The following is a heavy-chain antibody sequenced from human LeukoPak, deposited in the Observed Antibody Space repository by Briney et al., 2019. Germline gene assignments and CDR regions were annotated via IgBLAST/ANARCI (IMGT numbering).Heavy chain of an antibody. V-gene: IGHV4-61*02. CDR3: AKGSRGFWSGYYDY. D-gene: IGHD3-3*01. Sequence: PSQTLSLTCTVSGGSISSGSYYWSWIRQPAGKGLEWIGRIYTSGSTNYNPSLKSRVTISVDTSKNQFSLKLSSVTAADTAVCYCAKGSRGFWSGYYDYWGQGTLVTVSS. J-gene: IGHJ4*02. CDR2: IYTSGST. CDR1: GGSISSGSYY.